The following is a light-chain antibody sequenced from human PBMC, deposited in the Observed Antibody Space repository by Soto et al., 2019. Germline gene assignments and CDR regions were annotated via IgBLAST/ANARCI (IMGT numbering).Light chain of an antibody. CDR3: QQHYTTRWT. V-gene: IGKV4-1*01. CDR1: QSVLYSSNNKNY. J-gene: IGKJ1*01. CDR2: WAS. Sequence: DIVMTQSPDSLAVSLGERATINCRSSQSVLYSSNNKNYLAWYQHKPGQPPRVLLYWASTRESGVPDRFSGSGSGTDFTLSISSLQAEDVAVYYCQQHYTTRWTFGQGTRVEIK.